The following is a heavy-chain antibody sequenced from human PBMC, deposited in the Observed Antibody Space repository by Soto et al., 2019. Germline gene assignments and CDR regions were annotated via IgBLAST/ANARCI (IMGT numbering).Heavy chain of an antibody. D-gene: IGHD1-1*01. CDR3: ARTGDGHHDFLGY. CDR2: INQDGNED. CDR1: GFTFSAYW. V-gene: IGHV3-7*01. J-gene: IGHJ4*02. Sequence: LRLSCAASGFTFSAYWMNWVRQAPGKGLEWVANINQDGNEDNLLDSVKGRFTISRDNAKNPLFLKMNSLRVDDTAVYYCARTGDGHHDFLGYWGQGALVTVSS.